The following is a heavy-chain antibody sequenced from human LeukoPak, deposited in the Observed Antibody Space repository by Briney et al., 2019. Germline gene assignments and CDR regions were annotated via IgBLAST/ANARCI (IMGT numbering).Heavy chain of an antibody. V-gene: IGHV1-18*01. Sequence: ASVKVSCKASGYTFTTYGITWVRQAPGQGLEWMGWISAYNGYTNYAQNLQGRVTMTTDTSTSTAYMELRSLRSDDTAVYYCARETSSWYGYNWFDPWGQGTLVTVSS. CDR3: ARETSSWYGYNWFDP. CDR2: ISAYNGYT. D-gene: IGHD6-13*01. CDR1: GYTFTTYG. J-gene: IGHJ5*02.